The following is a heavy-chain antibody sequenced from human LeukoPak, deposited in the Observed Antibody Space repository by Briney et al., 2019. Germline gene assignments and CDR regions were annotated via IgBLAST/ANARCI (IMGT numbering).Heavy chain of an antibody. V-gene: IGHV3-9*01. J-gene: IGHJ3*02. CDR2: ISWNSGSI. CDR3: AKADYSSSWYLAFDI. CDR1: GFTFDDYA. D-gene: IGHD6-13*01. Sequence: GGSLRLSCAASGFTFDDYAMHWVRQAPGKGLEWVSGISWNSGSIGYADSVEGRFTISRDNAKNSLYLQMNSLRAEDTALYYCAKADYSSSWYLAFDIWGQGTMVTVSS.